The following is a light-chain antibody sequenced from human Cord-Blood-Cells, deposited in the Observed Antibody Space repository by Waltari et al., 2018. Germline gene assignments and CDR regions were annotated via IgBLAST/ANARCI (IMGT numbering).Light chain of an antibody. V-gene: IGKV1-39*01. CDR2: AAS. CDR3: QQSYSTSLP. CDR1: QSISSY. J-gene: IGKJ4*01. Sequence: DIQMTQSPSSLSASVGDRVTITCRASQSISSYLNWYQQKPGKAPKLLIYAASSLQSGVPSMFTGRGSVIDFSLTILSRQPEDFATYYCQQSYSTSLPFVVGIKVAIK.